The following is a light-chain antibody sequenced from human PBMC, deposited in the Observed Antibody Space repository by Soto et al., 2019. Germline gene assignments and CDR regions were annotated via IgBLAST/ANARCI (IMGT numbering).Light chain of an antibody. Sequence: QSALAQPASVSGSPGQSIIISCTGTSGDVGGYNYVSWYQQHPGKAPKLMIYDVSNRPSGVSNRFSGSKSGNTASLTISGLQAEDEADYYCSSFTTSSTRVFGGGTKVTVL. CDR3: SSFTTSSTRV. V-gene: IGLV2-14*03. CDR1: SGDVGGYNY. CDR2: DVS. J-gene: IGLJ2*01.